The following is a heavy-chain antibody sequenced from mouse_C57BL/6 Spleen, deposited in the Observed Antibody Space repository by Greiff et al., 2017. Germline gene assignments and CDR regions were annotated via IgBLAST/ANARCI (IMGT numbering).Heavy chain of an antibody. Sequence: QVTLKESGPGLLQPSQTLSLTCSFSGFSLSTFGLGVGWIRQPSGKGLEWLAHIWWDDDKYYNPALKSRLTISKDTSKNQVFLKIAKVDTADTATYDCARRARGYDYDEGAWFAYWGQGTLVTVSA. CDR1: GFSLSTFGLG. J-gene: IGHJ3*01. CDR2: IWWDDDK. CDR3: ARRARGYDYDEGAWFAY. V-gene: IGHV8-8*01. D-gene: IGHD2-4*01.